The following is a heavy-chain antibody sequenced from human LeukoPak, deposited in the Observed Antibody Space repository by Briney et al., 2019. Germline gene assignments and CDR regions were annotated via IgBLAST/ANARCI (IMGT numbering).Heavy chain of an antibody. J-gene: IGHJ5*01. CDR3: ARSSGSYRPFDS. V-gene: IGHV3-48*03. CDR1: GFIFSNFE. D-gene: IGHD3-22*01. CDR2: ISHTGDI. Sequence: GGALRLSCAASGFIFSNFEMNWVRQAPGKGLEWVSHISHTGDIKYADSVKGRFTISRDNSKNSQYLQMTSLRAEDTAVYYCARSSGSYRPFDSWGQGILVTVSS.